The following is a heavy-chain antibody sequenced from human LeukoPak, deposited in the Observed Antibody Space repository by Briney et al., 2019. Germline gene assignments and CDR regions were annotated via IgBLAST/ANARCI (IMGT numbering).Heavy chain of an antibody. V-gene: IGHV1-18*01. D-gene: IGHD3-3*01. CDR1: GYTFGDYG. CDR2: VSAYTGNT. J-gene: IGHJ4*02. Sequence: GASVKVSSKASGYTFGDYGITWIRQAPGQGLEWMGWVSAYTGNTNYAQSLQGRVIMITDTSTDTAYMELRSLRSDDTAVYYCARDPGRGTYDTSGFHYWGQGTLVTVSS. CDR3: ARDPGRGTYDTSGFHY.